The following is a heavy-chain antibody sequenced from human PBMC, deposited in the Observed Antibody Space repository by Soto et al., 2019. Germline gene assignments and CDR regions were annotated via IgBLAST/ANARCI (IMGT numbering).Heavy chain of an antibody. CDR3: ARDLIVVVPAAMDFDY. Sequence: QVQLVQSGAEVKKPGASVKVSCKASGYTFTSYAMHWVRQAPGQRLEWMGWINAGNGNTKYSQKFQGRVTITRDTSASSAYMELSSLRSEDTAVYYCARDLIVVVPAAMDFDYWGQGNLATVSS. D-gene: IGHD2-2*01. V-gene: IGHV1-3*01. CDR1: GYTFTSYA. CDR2: INAGNGNT. J-gene: IGHJ4*02.